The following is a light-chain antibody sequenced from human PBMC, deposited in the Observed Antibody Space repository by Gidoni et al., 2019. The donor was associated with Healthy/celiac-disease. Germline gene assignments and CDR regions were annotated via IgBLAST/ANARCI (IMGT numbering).Light chain of an antibody. V-gene: IGKV3-11*01. J-gene: IGKJ4*01. Sequence: HPPATLSLSPGERATLSCRASQSVSSYLAWYQQKPGQAPRLLIYDASNRATGIPARFSGSGSGTDFTLTISSLEPEDFAVYYCQQRSNWRLTFGGGTKVEIK. CDR3: QQRSNWRLT. CDR1: QSVSSY. CDR2: DAS.